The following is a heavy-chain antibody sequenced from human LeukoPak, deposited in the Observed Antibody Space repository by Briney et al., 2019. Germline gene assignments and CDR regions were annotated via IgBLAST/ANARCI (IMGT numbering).Heavy chain of an antibody. CDR3: ARQAITFGGVIVNFDY. CDR1: GGSMSSYY. J-gene: IGHJ4*02. V-gene: IGHV4-39*01. CDR2: IYYSGST. D-gene: IGHD3-16*02. Sequence: NSSETLSLTCTVSGGSMSSYYWGWIRQPPGKGLEWIGSIYYSGSTYYNPSLKSRVTISVDTSKNQFSLKLSSVTAADTAVYYCARQAITFGGVIVNFDYWGQGTLVTVSS.